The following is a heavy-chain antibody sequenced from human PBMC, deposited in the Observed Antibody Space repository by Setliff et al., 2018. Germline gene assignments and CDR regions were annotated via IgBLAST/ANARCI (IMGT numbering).Heavy chain of an antibody. V-gene: IGHV4-38-2*02. D-gene: IGHD4-17*01. Sequence: SETLSLTCAVSGFSITNGYYWGWIRQSPGKQLEWIGNIFQSGITFYNPSLKSRVTISLDPSQNQFSLELSSVTAADTAVYYCARDRPDHYEGAFDIWGQGTMVTVSS. J-gene: IGHJ3*02. CDR3: ARDRPDHYEGAFDI. CDR2: IFQSGIT. CDR1: GFSITNGYY.